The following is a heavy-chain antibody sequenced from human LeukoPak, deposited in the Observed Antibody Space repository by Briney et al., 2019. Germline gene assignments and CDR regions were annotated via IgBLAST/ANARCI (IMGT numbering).Heavy chain of an antibody. D-gene: IGHD3-3*01. V-gene: IGHV3-11*01. J-gene: IGHJ4*02. CDR2: ISDNGRTK. CDR3: ATVHFGYFTF. Sequence: GGSLRLPCAASGLTFSDYHMSWIRQAPGKGLEWVSHISDNGRTKYYANSVQGRFTVSRDNAKNSLYLQMNSLRADDTAVYYCATVHFGYFTFWGQGTLVPVSS. CDR1: GLTFSDYH.